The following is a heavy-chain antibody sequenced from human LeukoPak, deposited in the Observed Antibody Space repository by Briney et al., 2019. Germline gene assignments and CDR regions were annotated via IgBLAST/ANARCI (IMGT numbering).Heavy chain of an antibody. V-gene: IGHV4-4*07. CDR2: IYTSGST. J-gene: IGHJ6*03. CDR1: GGSISSYY. Sequence: SETLSLTCTVSGGSISSYYWSWIRQPPGKGLEWIGRIYTSGSTNYNPSLKSRVTISVDKSKNQFSLKLSSVTAADTAVYYCARSYGYDNYYYYYMDVWGKGTTVTVSS. CDR3: ARSYGYDNYYYYYMDV. D-gene: IGHD5-18*01.